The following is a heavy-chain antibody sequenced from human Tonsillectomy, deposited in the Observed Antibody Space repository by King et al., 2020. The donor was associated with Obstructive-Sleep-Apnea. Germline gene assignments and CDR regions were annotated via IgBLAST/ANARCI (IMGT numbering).Heavy chain of an antibody. J-gene: IGHJ6*02. CDR1: GYTFTSYG. D-gene: IGHD4-17*01. V-gene: IGHV1-18*01. CDR3: ARDDSGGDYPYYYYGMDV. CDR2: ISGYNGNT. Sequence: QLVQSGAEVKKPGASVKVSCKASGYTFTSYGTSWVRQAPGQGLEWMGWISGYNGNTNYAQKLQGRVTMTTDTSTSTAYMELRSLRSDDTAVYYCARDDSGGDYPYYYYGMDVWGQGTTVTVSS.